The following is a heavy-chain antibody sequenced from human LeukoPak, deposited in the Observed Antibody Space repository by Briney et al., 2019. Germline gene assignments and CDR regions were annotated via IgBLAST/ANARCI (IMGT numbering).Heavy chain of an antibody. CDR2: INHSGST. CDR1: GYSISSGYY. J-gene: IGHJ3*02. V-gene: IGHV4-38-2*02. D-gene: IGHD2-15*01. Sequence: PSETLSLTCTVSGYSISSGYYWGWIRQPPGKGLEWIGEINHSGSTNYNPSLKSRVTISVDTSKNQFSLKLSSVTAADTAVYYCARDYCSGGSCYSNDAFDIWGQGTMVTVSS. CDR3: ARDYCSGGSCYSNDAFDI.